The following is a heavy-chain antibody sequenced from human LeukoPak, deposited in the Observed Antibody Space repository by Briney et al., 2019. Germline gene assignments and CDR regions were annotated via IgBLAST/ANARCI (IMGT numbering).Heavy chain of an antibody. V-gene: IGHV4-34*01. J-gene: IGHJ6*04. CDR2: INHSGST. D-gene: IGHD4-11*01. CDR1: GGSFSTYY. CDR3: AREPTVTTRGEVDV. Sequence: SETLSLTCAVYGGSFSTYYWTWIRQPPGKGLEWIGEINHSGSTNYNPSLKSRVTISVDTSKNQFSLKLRSLTAADTAVYYCAREPTVTTRGEVDVWGKGTTVTVSS.